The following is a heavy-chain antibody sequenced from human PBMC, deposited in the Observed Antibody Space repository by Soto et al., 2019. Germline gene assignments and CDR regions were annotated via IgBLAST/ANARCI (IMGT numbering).Heavy chain of an antibody. Sequence: PXESLKVSWKCSGDSFTSYWISLVLQMPGKGLEWMGRIDPSDSYTNYSPSFQGHVTISADKSISTAYLQWSSLKASDTAMYYCARRTISSWYVPYYYYYGMDVWGQGTTVTVSS. D-gene: IGHD6-13*01. CDR2: IDPSDSYT. CDR1: GDSFTSYW. CDR3: ARRTISSWYVPYYYYYGMDV. J-gene: IGHJ6*02. V-gene: IGHV5-10-1*01.